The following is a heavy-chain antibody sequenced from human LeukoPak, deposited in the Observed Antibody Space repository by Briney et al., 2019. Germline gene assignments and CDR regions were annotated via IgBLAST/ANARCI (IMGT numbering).Heavy chain of an antibody. CDR3: ARGLGDLATNWFDP. Sequence: ASVKLSFKASGYTFTSHDINWVRQPTAQGLEWMGWMNPNSGNTGYAQKFQGSVTITRDNSISTAYMELSSLRSEDTAVYYRARGLGDLATNWFDPWGQGTLVTVSS. CDR2: MNPNSGNT. J-gene: IGHJ5*02. V-gene: IGHV1-8*03. CDR1: GYTFTSHD. D-gene: IGHD3-16*01.